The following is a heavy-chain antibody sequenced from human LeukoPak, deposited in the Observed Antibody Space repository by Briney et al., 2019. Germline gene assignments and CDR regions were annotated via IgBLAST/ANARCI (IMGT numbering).Heavy chain of an antibody. Sequence: PPETLSLTCAVYGGSFSGYYWSWIRQPPGKGLEWIGEINHSGSTNYNPSLKSRVTISVDTSKNQFSLKLSSVTAADTAVYYCARGSGGYDDFDYWGQGTLVTVSS. V-gene: IGHV4-34*01. J-gene: IGHJ4*02. D-gene: IGHD5-12*01. CDR3: ARGSGGYDDFDY. CDR1: GGSFSGYY. CDR2: INHSGST.